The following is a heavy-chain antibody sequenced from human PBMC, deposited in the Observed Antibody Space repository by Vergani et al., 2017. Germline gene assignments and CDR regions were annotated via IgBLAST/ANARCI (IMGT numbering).Heavy chain of an antibody. Sequence: VQLVESGGGLVKPGGSLRLSCAASGFTFSNAWMSWVRQAPGKGLEWVGRIKSKTDGGKTDYAAPVKGRFTISRDDSKNTLYLQMNSLKTEDTAVYYCAMTIWGGYSGFSGRGDAFDIWGQGTMVTVSS. CDR2: IKSKTDGGKT. CDR3: AMTIWGGYSGFSGRGDAFDI. V-gene: IGHV3-15*01. D-gene: IGHD5-12*01. J-gene: IGHJ3*02. CDR1: GFTFSNAW.